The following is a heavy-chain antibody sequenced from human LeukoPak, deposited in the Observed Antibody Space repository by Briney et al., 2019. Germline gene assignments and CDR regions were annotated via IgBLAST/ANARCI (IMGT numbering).Heavy chain of an antibody. CDR2: INSDGSST. J-gene: IGHJ5*02. D-gene: IGHD6-6*01. Sequence: GGSLRLSCAASGFTFSNYWMHWVRQAPGKGLVWVSYINSDGSSTNYADSVKGRFTISRDNAKNTLYLQMNSLRAEDTAVHYCARTGIAARPTVWFDPWGQETLVTVSS. V-gene: IGHV3-74*01. CDR3: ARTGIAARPTVWFDP. CDR1: GFTFSNYW.